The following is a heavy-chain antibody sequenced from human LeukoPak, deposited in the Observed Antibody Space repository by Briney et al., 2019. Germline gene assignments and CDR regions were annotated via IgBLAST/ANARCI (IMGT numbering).Heavy chain of an antibody. V-gene: IGHV3-23*01. J-gene: IGHJ4*02. CDR1: GFTFRSYA. Sequence: PGGSLRLSCAASGFTFRSYAMNWVRQAPGKGLEWVSAISGSGGTTYYADSVKGRFTISRDNSKNTLYLQMNSLRAEDTAVYYCASTYDSSGYGLLLDDYWGQGTLVTVSS. CDR2: ISGSGGTT. D-gene: IGHD3-22*01. CDR3: ASTYDSSGYGLLLDDY.